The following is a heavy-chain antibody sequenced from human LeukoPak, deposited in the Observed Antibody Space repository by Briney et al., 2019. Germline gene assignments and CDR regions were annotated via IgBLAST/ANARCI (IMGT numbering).Heavy chain of an antibody. J-gene: IGHJ4*02. CDR2: ISSSGSTI. Sequence: GGSLRLSCAASGFTFSSYEMTWVRQAPGKGLEWVSYISSSGSTIYYVDSVKGRFTISRDNAKNSLFLQMNNLRAEDTAVYYCARNPNSGYSYIDYWGRGTLVIVSS. CDR1: GFTFSSYE. D-gene: IGHD1-26*01. V-gene: IGHV3-48*03. CDR3: ARNPNSGYSYIDY.